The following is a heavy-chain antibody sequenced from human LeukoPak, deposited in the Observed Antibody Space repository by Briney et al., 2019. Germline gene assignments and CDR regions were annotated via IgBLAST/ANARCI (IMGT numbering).Heavy chain of an antibody. D-gene: IGHD6-19*01. CDR1: GGSISSYY. CDR2: IYYSGST. CDR3: ARDPVGLAVEGAFDI. V-gene: IGHV4-59*01. J-gene: IGHJ3*02. Sequence: TSETLSLTCTVSGGSISSYYWSWIRQPPGKGLEWIGYIYYSGSTNYNPSLKSRVTISVDTSKNQFSLKLSSVTAADTAVYYCARDPVGLAVEGAFDIWGQGTMVTVSS.